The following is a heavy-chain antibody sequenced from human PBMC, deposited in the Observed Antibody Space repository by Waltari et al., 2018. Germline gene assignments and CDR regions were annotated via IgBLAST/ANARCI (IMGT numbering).Heavy chain of an antibody. V-gene: IGHV4-34*01. CDR1: GGSFSGYY. CDR2: INHSGST. D-gene: IGHD5-12*01. Sequence: QVQLQQWGAGLLKPSETLSLTCAVYGGSFSGYYWSWIRQPPGKGLEWIGEINHSGSTNYNPSLKSRVTISVDTSKNQFSLKLSSVTAADTAVYYCARGRGATSHYYYYYMDVWGKGTTVTVSS. J-gene: IGHJ6*03. CDR3: ARGRGATSHYYYYYMDV.